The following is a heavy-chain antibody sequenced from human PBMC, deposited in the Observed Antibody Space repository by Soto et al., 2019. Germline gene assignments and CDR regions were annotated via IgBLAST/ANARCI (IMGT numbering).Heavy chain of an antibody. J-gene: IGHJ4*02. D-gene: IGHD3-10*01. V-gene: IGHV4-34*01. CDR2: INHSGST. CDR3: ARGRRILLWFGDLPVHYFDY. CDR1: GGSFSGYY. Sequence: KTSETLSLTCAVYGGSFSGYYWSWIRQPPGKGLEWIGEINHSGSTNYNPSLKSRVTISVDTSKNQFSLKLSSVTAADTAVYYCARGRRILLWFGDLPVHYFDYWGQGTLVTVSS.